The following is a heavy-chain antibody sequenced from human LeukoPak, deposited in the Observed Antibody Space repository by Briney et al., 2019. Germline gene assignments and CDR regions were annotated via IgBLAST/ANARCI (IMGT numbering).Heavy chain of an antibody. CDR2: ISGSGENT. V-gene: IGHV3-23*01. J-gene: IGHJ4*02. CDR3: VKVGFSDF. Sequence: GGSLRLACAASRFTFSSYWMHWVRQAPGKGLEWVSAISGSGENTFYADSVKGRFTISRDNSKNTLYLQMNSLRAEDTAVYYCVKVGFSDFWGQGTLVSVSS. CDR1: RFTFSSYW. D-gene: IGHD3-10*01.